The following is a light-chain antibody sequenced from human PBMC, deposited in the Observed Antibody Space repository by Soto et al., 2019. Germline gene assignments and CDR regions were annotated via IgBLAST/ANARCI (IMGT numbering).Light chain of an antibody. CDR1: QSVSSTY. V-gene: IGKV3D-20*02. CDR3: QQRYNWPRT. J-gene: IGKJ1*01. Sequence: EIGLTQSPGTLSLYPGERATLSCRASQSVSSTYVAWYQQKSGQAPRLLIYGASSRATGIPDRFSGGGSGTEFTLTISSLQSEDFAVYYCQQRYNWPRTFGQGTKVDIK. CDR2: GAS.